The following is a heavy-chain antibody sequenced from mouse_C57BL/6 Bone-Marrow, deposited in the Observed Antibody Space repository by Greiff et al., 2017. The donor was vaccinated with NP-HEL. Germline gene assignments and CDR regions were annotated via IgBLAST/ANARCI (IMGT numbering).Heavy chain of an antibody. D-gene: IGHD2-2*01. Sequence: VQLQQPGAELVKPGASVKLSCKASGYTFTSYWMHWVKQRPGRGLEWIGRIDPTSGGTQYNEKFKSKATLTVDKPSSTAYMQLSSLTSEDSAVYYCARIYYGYDAPLYGMDYWGQGTSVTVSS. J-gene: IGHJ4*01. CDR2: IDPTSGGT. V-gene: IGHV1-72*01. CDR1: GYTFTSYW. CDR3: ARIYYGYDAPLYGMDY.